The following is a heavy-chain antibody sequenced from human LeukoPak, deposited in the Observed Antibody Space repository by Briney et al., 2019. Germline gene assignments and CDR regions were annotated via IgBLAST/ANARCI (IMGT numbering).Heavy chain of an antibody. CDR2: IYCSGST. Sequence: SETLSLTCTVSGDSINNYYWSWIRQSPGKGLEWIGYIYCSGSTKYNPSLKSRVTISVDTSKNQFSLKLSSVTAADTAVYYCARHRGSGSPYFDYWGQGTLVTVSS. D-gene: IGHD3-10*01. CDR1: GDSINNYY. J-gene: IGHJ4*02. V-gene: IGHV4-59*08. CDR3: ARHRGSGSPYFDY.